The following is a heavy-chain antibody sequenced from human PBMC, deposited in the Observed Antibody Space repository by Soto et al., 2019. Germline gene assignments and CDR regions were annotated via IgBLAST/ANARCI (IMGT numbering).Heavy chain of an antibody. CDR3: AKGSQYDILTAYHAFDS. D-gene: IGHD3-9*01. Sequence: VKVSCKASGGTFSSYAISWVRQAPGQGLEWMGGIIPIFGTANYAQKFQGRVTITADESTSTAYMELSSLRSEDTAVYYCAKGSQYDILTAYHAFDSWGQGTLVTVSS. V-gene: IGHV1-69*13. CDR1: GGTFSSYA. J-gene: IGHJ4*02. CDR2: IIPIFGTA.